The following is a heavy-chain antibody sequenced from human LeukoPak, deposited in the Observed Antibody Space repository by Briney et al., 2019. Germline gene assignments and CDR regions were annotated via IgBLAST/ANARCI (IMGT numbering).Heavy chain of an antibody. J-gene: IGHJ6*03. CDR2: IYYSGTT. V-gene: IGHV4-39*01. CDR1: GGSVSNSSYY. Sequence: PSETLSLTCTVSGGSVSNSSYYWGWIRQPPGKGLEWIGSIYYSGTTYYNPSLKSRVTISVDTSKNQFSLKLNSVTAADTAVYYCARGGSSWNGELDYYYYYMDVWGKGTTVTISS. D-gene: IGHD6-13*01. CDR3: ARGGSSWNGELDYYYYYMDV.